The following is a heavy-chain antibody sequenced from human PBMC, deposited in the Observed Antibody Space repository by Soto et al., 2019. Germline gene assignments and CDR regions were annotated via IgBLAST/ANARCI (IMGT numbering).Heavy chain of an antibody. CDR1: GGSISSYY. J-gene: IGHJ4*02. Sequence: QVQLQESGPGLVKPSETLSLTCTVSGGSISSYYWSWIRQPPGKGLEWIGYIYYSGSTNYNPSLKSRVTLSVDTSKNQCSLKMSSVTAADTAVYYCARLATRYYFDYWGQGTLVTVSS. CDR3: ARLATRYYFDY. V-gene: IGHV4-59*01. D-gene: IGHD1-1*01. CDR2: IYYSGST.